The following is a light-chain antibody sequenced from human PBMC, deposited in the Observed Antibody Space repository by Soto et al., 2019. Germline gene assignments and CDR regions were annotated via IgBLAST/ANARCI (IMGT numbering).Light chain of an antibody. CDR1: QSISTY. CDR2: TAS. V-gene: IGKV1-39*01. J-gene: IGKJ2*01. Sequence: DIQMTQSPSSLSASVGDRVTITCRASQSISTYVNWYQQKPGKVPKFLIYTASKLESGVPSRFSGSGSGTDFTLSISSLETEDFATYYCQQNFGSPYTFGQGTKLEIK. CDR3: QQNFGSPYT.